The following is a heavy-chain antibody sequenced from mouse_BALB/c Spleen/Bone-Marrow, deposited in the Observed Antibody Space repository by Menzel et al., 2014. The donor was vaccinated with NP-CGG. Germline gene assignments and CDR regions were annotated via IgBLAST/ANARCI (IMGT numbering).Heavy chain of an antibody. D-gene: IGHD2-2*01. V-gene: IGHV14-3*02. J-gene: IGHJ2*01. CDR2: IDPANGNT. CDR1: GFNIKDTY. CDR3: ASYVYGYYFDY. Sequence: VQLKQSGAEFVKPGASVKLSCTASGFNIKDTYMHWVKQRPEQGLEWIGRIDPANGNTKYDPKFQGKATITADTSSSTAYLQLSSLTSEDTAVYYCASYVYGYYFDYWGQGTTLTVSS.